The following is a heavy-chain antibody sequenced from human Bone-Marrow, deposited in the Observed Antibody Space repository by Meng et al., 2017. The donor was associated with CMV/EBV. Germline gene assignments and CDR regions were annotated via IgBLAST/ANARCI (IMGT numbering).Heavy chain of an antibody. Sequence: GESLKISCAASGFTFSSYTMNWVRQAPGQGLEWVASISTSSGYIYYADSVKGRFTISRDNANNSLYLQMNSLRAEDTALYYCARTRDIVVIPAGILAYWGLGTLVTVPS. J-gene: IGHJ4*02. V-gene: IGHV3-21*01. CDR2: ISTSSGYI. CDR3: ARTRDIVVIPAGILAY. D-gene: IGHD2-2*01. CDR1: GFTFSSYT.